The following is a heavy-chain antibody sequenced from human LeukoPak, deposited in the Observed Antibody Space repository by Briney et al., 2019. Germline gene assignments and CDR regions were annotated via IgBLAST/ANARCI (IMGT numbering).Heavy chain of an antibody. CDR2: INAGNGNT. D-gene: IGHD2-2*01. Sequence: ASVKVSCKASGYTFTSYAMHWVRQAPGQRLEWMGWINAGNGNTKYSQKFQGRVTITRDTSASTAYMELSSLRSEDTAVYYCARGFREYQLLWSDAFDIWGQGTMVTVSS. CDR3: ARGFREYQLLWSDAFDI. J-gene: IGHJ3*02. V-gene: IGHV1-3*01. CDR1: GYTFTSYA.